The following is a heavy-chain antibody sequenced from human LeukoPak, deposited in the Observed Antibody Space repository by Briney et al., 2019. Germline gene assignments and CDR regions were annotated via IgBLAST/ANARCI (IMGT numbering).Heavy chain of an antibody. D-gene: IGHD1-14*01. Sequence: GGSLRLSCAVSGSTVSNNYMSWVRQAPGKGLEWVSVIYSSGTTYYADSVKGRFTISRDNSTNTLYLQMNSLRAEDTAVYYCARDNNRGYYGMDVWGQGTTVTVSS. CDR2: IYSSGTT. CDR3: ARDNNRGYYGMDV. CDR1: GSTVSNNY. V-gene: IGHV3-53*01. J-gene: IGHJ6*02.